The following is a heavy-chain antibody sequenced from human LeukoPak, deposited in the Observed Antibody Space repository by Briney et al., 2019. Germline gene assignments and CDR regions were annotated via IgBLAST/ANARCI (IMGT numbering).Heavy chain of an antibody. CDR3: ARLGGGTTVTT. CDR2: INWNGGST. J-gene: IGHJ5*02. CDR1: GFTLNNAW. D-gene: IGHD4-17*01. Sequence: GGSLRLSCAASGFTLNNAWMSWVRQAPGKGLEWVSGINWNGGSTGYADSVKGRFTISRDNAKNSLYLQMNSLRAEDTALYYCARLGGGTTVTTWGQGTLVTVSS. V-gene: IGHV3-20*04.